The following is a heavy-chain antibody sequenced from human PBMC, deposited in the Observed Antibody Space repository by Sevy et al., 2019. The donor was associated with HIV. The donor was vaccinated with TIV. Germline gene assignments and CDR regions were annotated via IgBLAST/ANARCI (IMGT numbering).Heavy chain of an antibody. Sequence: GGSLRLSCAASGFTFGTYVMNWVRQAPGKGLEWVSGISGSGGSTYYADSVKGRITISRDNSKKTVYLQMNSLSAGDTAVYYCAKGDRSFYGIDVWGQGTTVTVSS. CDR3: AKGDRSFYGIDV. CDR1: GFTFGTYV. D-gene: IGHD2-15*01. CDR2: ISGSGGST. V-gene: IGHV3-23*01. J-gene: IGHJ6*02.